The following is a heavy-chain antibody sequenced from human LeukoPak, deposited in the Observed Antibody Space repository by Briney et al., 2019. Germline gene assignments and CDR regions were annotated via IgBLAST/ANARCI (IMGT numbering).Heavy chain of an antibody. CDR1: GDSISNNS. CDR3: ATSGTTGYYYYMGV. D-gene: IGHD1-1*01. J-gene: IGHJ6*03. CDR2: IHYSGNT. Sequence: SETLSLTCTVSGDSISNNSWSWIRQPPGKGLEWIGCIHYSGNTNYNSSLKSRVNISVDTSKNQFSLKLSSVTAADTAVYYCATSGTTGYYYYMGVWGKGTTVTVSS. V-gene: IGHV4-59*01.